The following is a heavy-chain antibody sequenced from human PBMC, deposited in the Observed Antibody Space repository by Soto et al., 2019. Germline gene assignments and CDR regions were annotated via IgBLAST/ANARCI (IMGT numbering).Heavy chain of an antibody. CDR3: ARSGPPTPSSNAFDI. CDR1: GYTFTGYY. V-gene: IGHV1-2*04. Sequence: ASVKVSCKASGYTFTGYYMHWVRQAPGQGLEWMGWINPNSGGTNYAQKFQGWVTMTRDTSISTAYMELSRLRSDDTAVYYCARSGPPTPSSNAFDIWGQGTMVTVSS. D-gene: IGHD6-25*01. CDR2: INPNSGGT. J-gene: IGHJ3*02.